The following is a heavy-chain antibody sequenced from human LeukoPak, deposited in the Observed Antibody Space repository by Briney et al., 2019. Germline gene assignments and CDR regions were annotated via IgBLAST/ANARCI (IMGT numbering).Heavy chain of an antibody. CDR1: GYSITNDYY. CDR3: ARFHTYYAFDI. J-gene: IGHJ3*02. CDR2: AYHSGIT. V-gene: IGHV4-38-2*01. D-gene: IGHD2-21*01. Sequence: PSETLSLTCVVSGYSITNDYYWAWIRPPPGKGLEWIGIAYHSGITFYTPSLKSRLTISIDTSKNQFSLNLNSVTAADAALYSCARFHTYYAFDIWGQGAMVTVSS.